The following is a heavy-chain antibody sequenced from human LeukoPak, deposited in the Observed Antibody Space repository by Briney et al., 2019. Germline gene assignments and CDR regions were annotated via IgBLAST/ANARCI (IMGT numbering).Heavy chain of an antibody. J-gene: IGHJ1*01. V-gene: IGHV3-33*01. CDR2: IWSDGSNK. D-gene: IGHD3-22*01. CDR1: GFTFSSYG. Sequence: GGSLRLSCAASGFTFSSYGMHWVRQAPGKGLEWVAVIWSDGSNKYYADSVKGRFTISRDNSKNTLYLQMNSLRAEAMAVYYCARGSSYYCYVWENWGQGTLVTVSS. CDR3: ARGSSYYCYVWEN.